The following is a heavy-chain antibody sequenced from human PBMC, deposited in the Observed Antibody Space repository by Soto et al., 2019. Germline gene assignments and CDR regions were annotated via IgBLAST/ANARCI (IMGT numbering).Heavy chain of an antibody. J-gene: IGHJ6*03. D-gene: IGHD4-17*01. CDR1: GYTFTGYY. CDR2: INPNSGGT. Sequence: VASVKVSCKASGYTFTGYYMHWVRQAPGQGLEWMGWINPNSGGTNYAQKFQGWVTMTRDTSISTAYMELSRLRSDDTAVYYCARGAPTTVTTGGNYFMDVWGKGTTVTVSS. CDR3: ARGAPTTVTTGGNYFMDV. V-gene: IGHV1-2*04.